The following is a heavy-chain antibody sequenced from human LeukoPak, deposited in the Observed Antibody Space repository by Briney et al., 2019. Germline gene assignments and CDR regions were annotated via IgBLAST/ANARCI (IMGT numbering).Heavy chain of an antibody. J-gene: IGHJ6*02. CDR1: EFTFSNAW. CDR3: AREAKDDYYGMDV. V-gene: IGHV3-21*01. CDR2: ISSSSSYI. Sequence: PGGSLRLSCAASEFTFSNAWMSWVRQAPGKGLEWVSSISSSSSYIYYADSVKGRFTISRDNAKNSLYLRMNSLRAEDTAVYYCAREAKDDYYGMDVWGQGTTVTVSS.